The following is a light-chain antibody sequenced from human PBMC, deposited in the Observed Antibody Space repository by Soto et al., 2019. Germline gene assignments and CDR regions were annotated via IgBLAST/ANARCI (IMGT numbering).Light chain of an antibody. Sequence: EIVMTQSPATLSVSPGGRATLSCRASQSISDTLAWYQQKPGQAPRLLIYGASSRATGIPDRFSGSGSGTDFTLTISRLEPEDFAVYSCQQYSSSPATFGQGTKVDIK. CDR3: QQYSSSPAT. CDR1: QSISDT. V-gene: IGKV3-20*01. J-gene: IGKJ1*01. CDR2: GAS.